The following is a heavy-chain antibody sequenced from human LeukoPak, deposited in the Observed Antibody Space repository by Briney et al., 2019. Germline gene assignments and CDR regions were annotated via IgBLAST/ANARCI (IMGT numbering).Heavy chain of an antibody. CDR1: GFTFNSYS. D-gene: IGHD3-10*01. V-gene: IGHV3-48*01. Sequence: GGSLRLSCAASGFTFNSYSMNWVRQAPGKGLEWVSYISSNSNAMYYADSVKGRFSISRDNAKNSLFLQMNSLGAEDTAAYYCARDLQYYYDSRILRGLDVWGQGTTVTVSS. J-gene: IGHJ6*02. CDR2: ISSNSNAM. CDR3: ARDLQYYYDSRILRGLDV.